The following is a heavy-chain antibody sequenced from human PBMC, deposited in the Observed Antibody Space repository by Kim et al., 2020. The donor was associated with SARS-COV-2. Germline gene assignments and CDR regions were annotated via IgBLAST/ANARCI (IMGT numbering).Heavy chain of an antibody. CDR1: GFTFSSYS. Sequence: GGSLRLSCAASGFTFSSYSMNWVRQAPGKGLEWVSSISSSSSYIYYADSVKGRFTISRDNAKNSLYLQMNSLRAEDTAVYYCARGWATRGFGWFDPWGQGTLVTVSS. CDR3: ARGWATRGFGWFDP. CDR2: ISSSSSYI. D-gene: IGHD3-16*01. J-gene: IGHJ5*02. V-gene: IGHV3-21*01.